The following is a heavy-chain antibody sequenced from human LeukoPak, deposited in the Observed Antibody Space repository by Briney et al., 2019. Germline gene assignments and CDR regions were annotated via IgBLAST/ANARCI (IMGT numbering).Heavy chain of an antibody. CDR3: AKGGVWTRRYFDY. V-gene: IGHV3-23*01. CDR2: INYSGGST. D-gene: IGHD6-13*01. Sequence: GGSLRLSCAASGFTFSIYAMSWVRQAPGKGLEWVSGINYSGGSTYYADSVNGRFTISRDNSKNTLYLQMNSLRVEDTAIYYCAKGGVWTRRYFDYWGQGTLVTVSS. CDR1: GFTFSIYA. J-gene: IGHJ4*02.